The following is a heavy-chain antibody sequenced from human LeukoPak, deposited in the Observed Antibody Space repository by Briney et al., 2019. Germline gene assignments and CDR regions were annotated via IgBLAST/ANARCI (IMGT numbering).Heavy chain of an antibody. V-gene: IGHV1-18*01. Sequence: ASVKVSCKASGYTFSNYAINWVRQAPGQGLEWMGWISTYNGNTNYAQKLQDRVTMTTDTSTSTVYMELSSLRSEDTAVYYCARDFIAAAYARGGFDPWGQGTLVTVSS. CDR3: ARDFIAAAYARGGFDP. J-gene: IGHJ5*02. CDR1: GYTFSNYA. D-gene: IGHD6-13*01. CDR2: ISTYNGNT.